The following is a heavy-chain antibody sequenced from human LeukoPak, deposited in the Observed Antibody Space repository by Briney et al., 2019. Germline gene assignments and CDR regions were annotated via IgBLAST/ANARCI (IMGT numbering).Heavy chain of an antibody. CDR2: INHSGST. D-gene: IGHD5-12*01. CDR1: GGSFSGYY. Sequence: PSETLSLTCAVYGGSFSGYYWSWIRQPPGKGLEWIGEINHSGSTNYNPSLKSRVTISVDTSKNQFSLKLSSVTAADTAVYYCASLRPIAYYYGMDVWGQGTTVTVSS. CDR3: ASLRPIAYYYGMDV. V-gene: IGHV4-34*01. J-gene: IGHJ6*02.